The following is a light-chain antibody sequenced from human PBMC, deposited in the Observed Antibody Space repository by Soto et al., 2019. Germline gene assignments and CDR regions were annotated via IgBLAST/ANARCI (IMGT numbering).Light chain of an antibody. CDR1: QSVSSSY. V-gene: IGKV3-20*01. CDR2: GAS. Sequence: EIVLTQSPGTLSLSPGERATLSCRASQSVSSSYLAWYQQKPGQAPRLLIYGASSRATGIPDRFSGSGSGTDFTHTISRLEPEDFAVYYGQQYGSSPWTFGQGTKVEIK. CDR3: QQYGSSPWT. J-gene: IGKJ1*01.